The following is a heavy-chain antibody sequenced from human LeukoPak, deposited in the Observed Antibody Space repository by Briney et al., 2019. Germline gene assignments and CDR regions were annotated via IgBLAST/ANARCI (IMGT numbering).Heavy chain of an antibody. CDR1: GGPISSYY. CDR3: ASLGIGYYYFDF. J-gene: IGHJ4*02. CDR2: IHNSGST. D-gene: IGHD3-22*01. V-gene: IGHV4-4*07. Sequence: SETLSLTCTVSGGPISSYYWSWIRQPAGKGLEWIGRIHNSGSTNYNPSLKSRVTMSVDTSKNQFSLKVTSVTAADTAVFYCASLGIGYYYFDFWGQGILVTVSS.